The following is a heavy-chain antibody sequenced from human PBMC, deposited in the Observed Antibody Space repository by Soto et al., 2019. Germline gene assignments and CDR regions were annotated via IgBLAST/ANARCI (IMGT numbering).Heavy chain of an antibody. CDR1: GFSLTSLGVG. D-gene: IGHD6-19*01. J-gene: IGHJ4*02. Sequence: QITLKESGPTLVKPTQTLTLTCTFSGFSLTSLGVGVGCIRQPPVKALDWLALIYWDDDKRYSPSLKSRLTFTKDTSKNQVVLTVTNVAPMDTATYFCAHDSSGWYGLDSWGQGILVTGSS. V-gene: IGHV2-5*02. CDR3: AHDSSGWYGLDS. CDR2: IYWDDDK.